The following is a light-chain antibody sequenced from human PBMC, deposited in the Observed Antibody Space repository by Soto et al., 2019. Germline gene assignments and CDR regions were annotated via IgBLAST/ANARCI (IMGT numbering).Light chain of an antibody. J-gene: IGKJ1*01. CDR1: QSVSSKY. CDR2: AAS. CDR3: QQYNNWPWT. Sequence: DIVLTQSPGTLSLSPGERATLSCRASQSVSSKYLAWYQQKPGQPPRVLINAASFRATGIPDRISGSGSGTEFTLTISSLQSEDFAVYYCQQYNNWPWTFGPGTKVEI. V-gene: IGKV3-15*01.